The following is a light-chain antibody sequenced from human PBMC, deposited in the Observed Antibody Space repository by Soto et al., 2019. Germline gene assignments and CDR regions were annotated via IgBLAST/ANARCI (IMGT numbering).Light chain of an antibody. Sequence: QSVLTQPASVSGSPGQSITISCTGTSSDVGGYSYVSWYQQHPGKAPKLMIYEVSNRPSGVSNRFSGSKSGNTASLTISGLQAEDEADYYCCSYASSSSYVFGTGTKVTVL. CDR3: CSYASSSSYV. J-gene: IGLJ1*01. V-gene: IGLV2-14*01. CDR2: EVS. CDR1: SSDVGGYSY.